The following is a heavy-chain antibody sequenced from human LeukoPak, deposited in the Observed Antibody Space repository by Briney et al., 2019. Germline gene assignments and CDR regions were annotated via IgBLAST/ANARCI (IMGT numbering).Heavy chain of an antibody. CDR1: GYTFTSYY. Sequence: ASVKVSCKASGYTFTSYYMHWVRQAPGQGLEWMGIINPSGGSTSYAQKFQGRVTMTRDMSTSTVYMELGSLRSEDTAVYYCARAPISSIAANDAFDIWGQGTMVTVSS. V-gene: IGHV1-46*01. D-gene: IGHD6-6*01. CDR3: ARAPISSIAANDAFDI. J-gene: IGHJ3*02. CDR2: INPSGGST.